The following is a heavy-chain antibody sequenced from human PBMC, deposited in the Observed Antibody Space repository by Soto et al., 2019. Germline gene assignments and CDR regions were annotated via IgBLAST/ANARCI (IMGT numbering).Heavy chain of an antibody. D-gene: IGHD1-26*01. CDR2: ISAYNGNT. V-gene: IGHV1-18*01. CDR1: GDTFTSYC. CDR3: ARNWWEPDAFDI. Sequence: ASVKVSCKASGDTFTSYCISWVRQAPGQGVEWMGWISAYNGNTNYAQKLQGRVTMTTDTSTSTAYMELRSLRSDDTAVYYCARNWWEPDAFDIWGQGTMVTVSS. J-gene: IGHJ3*02.